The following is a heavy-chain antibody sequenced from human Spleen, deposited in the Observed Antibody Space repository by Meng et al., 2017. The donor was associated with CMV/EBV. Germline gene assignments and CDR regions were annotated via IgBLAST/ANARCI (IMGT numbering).Heavy chain of an antibody. CDR2: ISYDGSNK. D-gene: IGHD5-18*01. J-gene: IGHJ4*02. CDR1: GFTFSSYA. CDR3: ARDRGYSHGYAFDY. V-gene: IGHV3-30-3*01. Sequence: GESLKISCAASGFTFSSYAMHWVRQAPGKGLEWVAVISYDGSNKYYADSVKGRFTISRDNSKNTLYLQMNSLRAEDTAIYYCARDRGYSHGYAFDYWGQGTLVTVSS.